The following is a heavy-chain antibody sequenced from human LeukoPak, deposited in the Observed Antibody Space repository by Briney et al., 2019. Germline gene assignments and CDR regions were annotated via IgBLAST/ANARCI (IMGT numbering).Heavy chain of an antibody. CDR2: INSNSDTV. Sequence: HPGGSLRLSCAASGFTFSSYAMSWVRQAPGKGLEWISYINSNSDTVHYSNSVEGRFTISRDNAKNCLYLQMNSLRAEDTAMYYCARDTRGEPDYWGHGTLVTVSS. V-gene: IGHV3-48*04. CDR3: ARDTRGEPDY. D-gene: IGHD2-2*01. J-gene: IGHJ4*01. CDR1: GFTFSSYA.